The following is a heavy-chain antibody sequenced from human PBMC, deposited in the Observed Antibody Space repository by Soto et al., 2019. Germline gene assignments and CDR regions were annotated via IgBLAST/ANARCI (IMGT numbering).Heavy chain of an antibody. Sequence: EVQLLESGGGLLQPGGSLRLSCAASGFTFSSYAMSWVCQAPGKGLEWVSAISGSGGSTYYADSVKGRFTISRDNSKNTLYLQLNSLRAEDTAVYYCAKAFPEGPDFLSGYYTSDAFDIWGQGTMVTVSS. D-gene: IGHD3-3*01. J-gene: IGHJ3*02. CDR2: ISGSGGST. CDR3: AKAFPEGPDFLSGYYTSDAFDI. CDR1: GFTFSSYA. V-gene: IGHV3-23*01.